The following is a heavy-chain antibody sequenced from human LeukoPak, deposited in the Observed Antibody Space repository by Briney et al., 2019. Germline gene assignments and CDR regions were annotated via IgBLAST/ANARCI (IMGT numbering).Heavy chain of an antibody. J-gene: IGHJ3*02. CDR3: ARDVHVSLDAFDI. CDR2: INPNSGGT. V-gene: IGHV1-2*02. CDR1: GYTFTGYN. Sequence: ASVKVSCKASGYTFTGYNIHWVRQAPGQGLEWMGWINPNSGGTNYAQKFQGRVTMTRDTSITTAYMALSRLRSDDTAVYYCARDVHVSLDAFDIWGQGTMVTVSS. D-gene: IGHD2-8*01.